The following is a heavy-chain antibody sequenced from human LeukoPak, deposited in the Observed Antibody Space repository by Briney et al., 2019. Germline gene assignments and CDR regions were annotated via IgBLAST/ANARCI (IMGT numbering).Heavy chain of an antibody. CDR2: IRFDGSNK. CDR1: GFTFRNYG. D-gene: IGHD2-2*01. V-gene: IGHV3-33*01. J-gene: IGHJ6*02. CDR3: ARDSVYCSTTSCFNYYSGMDV. Sequence: GRSLRLSCAASGFTFRNYGMHWVRQAPGKGLEWVAVIRFDGSNKYSADSVKGRFTISRDNSKNTLYLQMNSLRAEDTAVYYCARDSVYCSTTSCFNYYSGMDVWGQGTTVTVSS.